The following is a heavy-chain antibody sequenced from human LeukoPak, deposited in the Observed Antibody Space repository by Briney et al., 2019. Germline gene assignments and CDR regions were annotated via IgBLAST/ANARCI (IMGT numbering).Heavy chain of an antibody. CDR3: ARGVVSYDILTGYYTYYFDY. Sequence: ASVKVSCKASGYIFTTFSIHWVRQAPGQGLEWMGWISAYNGNTNYAQKLQGRVTMTTDTSTSTAYMGLRSLRSDDTAVYYCARGVVSYDILTGYYTYYFDYWGQGTLVTVSS. J-gene: IGHJ4*02. CDR1: GYIFTTFS. V-gene: IGHV1-18*01. CDR2: ISAYNGNT. D-gene: IGHD3-9*01.